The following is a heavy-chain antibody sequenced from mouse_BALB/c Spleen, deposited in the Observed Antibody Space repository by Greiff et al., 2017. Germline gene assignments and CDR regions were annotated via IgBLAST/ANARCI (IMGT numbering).Heavy chain of an antibody. Sequence: DVHLVESGGGLVQPGGSMKLSCVASGFTFSNYWMNWVRQSPEKGLEWVAEIRLKSNNYATHYAESVKGRFTISRDDSKSSVYLQMNNLRAEDTGIYYCTRDGSSLDYWGQGTTLTVSS. D-gene: IGHD1-1*01. CDR3: TRDGSSLDY. CDR2: IRLKSNNYAT. J-gene: IGHJ2*01. CDR1: GFTFSNYW. V-gene: IGHV6-6*02.